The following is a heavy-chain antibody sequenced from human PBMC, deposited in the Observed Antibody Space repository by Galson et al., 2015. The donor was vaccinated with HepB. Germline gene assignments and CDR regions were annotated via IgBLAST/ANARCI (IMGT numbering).Heavy chain of an antibody. Sequence: LSLTCTVSGGSISSGDYYWSWIRQPPGKGLERIGYIYYSESTYYNPSLKSRVTISVDTSKNQFSLKLSSVTAADTAVYYCARDLSNGVWDDAFDIWGQGTMVTVSS. CDR2: IYYSEST. CDR1: GGSISSGDYY. D-gene: IGHD2-8*01. CDR3: ARDLSNGVWDDAFDI. V-gene: IGHV4-30-4*01. J-gene: IGHJ3*02.